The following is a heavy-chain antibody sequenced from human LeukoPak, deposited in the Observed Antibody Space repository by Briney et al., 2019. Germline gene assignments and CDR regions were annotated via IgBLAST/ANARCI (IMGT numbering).Heavy chain of an antibody. CDR3: ARDLSGSGSYYGY. J-gene: IGHJ4*02. CDR2: INPNSGGT. D-gene: IGHD3-10*01. V-gene: IGHV1-2*06. CDR1: GYTFTGYY. Sequence: ASVKVSCKASGYTFTGYYMHWVPQAPGQGLEWMGRINPNSGGTNYAQKLQGRVTMTRETSISTAYMELSRLRSDDTAVYYCARDLSGSGSYYGYWGQGTLVTVSS.